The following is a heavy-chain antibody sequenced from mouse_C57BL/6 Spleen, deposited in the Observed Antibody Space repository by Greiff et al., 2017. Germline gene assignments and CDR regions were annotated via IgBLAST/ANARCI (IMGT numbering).Heavy chain of an antibody. CDR1: GFSLSTSGMG. CDR3: ARNDYYGNSFFDY. CDR2: IYWGDDK. D-gene: IGHD1-1*01. Sequence: QVTLQESGPGLLQSSQTLSLTCYFSGFSLSTSGMGVSWISQPSGKGLEWLAHIYWGDDKRYKPSLKSPLTISEDTSSNQVFLKITSVDTADTSTYYCARNDYYGNSFFDYWGQGTTLTVAS. V-gene: IGHV8-12*01. J-gene: IGHJ2*01.